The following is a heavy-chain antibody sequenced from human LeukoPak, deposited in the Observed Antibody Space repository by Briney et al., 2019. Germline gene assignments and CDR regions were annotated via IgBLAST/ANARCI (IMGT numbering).Heavy chain of an antibody. D-gene: IGHD3/OR15-3a*01. CDR1: GFIFINNA. J-gene: IGHJ4*02. CDR2: ISFDGRDK. Sequence: PGKSLRLSCAASGFIFINNAIHWVRQAPGKGLEWVAVISFDGRDKHHADSVKGRFTISRDNSKNTLYLQMSSLRVEDTAMYYCARDLRKSADYYFDYWGQGTLVTVSS. CDR3: ARDLRKSADYYFDY. V-gene: IGHV3-30*04.